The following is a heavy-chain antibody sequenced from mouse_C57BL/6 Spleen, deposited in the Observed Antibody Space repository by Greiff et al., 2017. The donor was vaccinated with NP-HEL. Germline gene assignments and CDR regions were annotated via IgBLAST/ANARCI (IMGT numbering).Heavy chain of an antibody. CDR1: GYTFTDHT. D-gene: IGHD4-1*01. V-gene: IGHV1-78*01. CDR3: ARYGLGRRYYFDY. J-gene: IGHJ2*01. Sequence: VQLQQSDAELVKPGASVKISCKVSGYTFTDHTIHWMKQRPEQGLEWIGYIYPRDGSTKYIEKFKGKATLTADKSSSTAYMQLNSLTSEDSAVYFCARYGLGRRYYFDYWGQGTTLTVSS. CDR2: IYPRDGST.